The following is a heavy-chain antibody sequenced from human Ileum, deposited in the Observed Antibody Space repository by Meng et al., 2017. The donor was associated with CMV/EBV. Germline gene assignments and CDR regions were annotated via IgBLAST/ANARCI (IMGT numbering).Heavy chain of an antibody. J-gene: IGHJ4*02. CDR1: GFTFSNYA. Sequence: GESLKISCATSGFTFSNYAMNWVRQPPGRGLEWVSGISTGGDNTNYVDSVKGRFTISRDNSKNMLYLQMNSLRAEDTAIYYCVTPPRHYKYNWYTYSFDYWGQGTTVTVSS. CDR2: ISTGGDNT. D-gene: IGHD1-1*01. V-gene: IGHV3-23*01. CDR3: VTPPRHYKYNWYTYSFDY.